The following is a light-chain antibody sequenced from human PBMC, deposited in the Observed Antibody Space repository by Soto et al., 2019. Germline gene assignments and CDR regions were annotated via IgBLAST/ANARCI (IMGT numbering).Light chain of an antibody. CDR2: GNS. CDR3: QSYDSSLSGHWV. Sequence: QSVLTQPPSVSGAPGQRVTISCTGSSSNIGAGYDVHWYQQLPGTAPKLLIYGNSNRPSGVPDRFSGSKSGTSASLAITGRQAEDEADYYCQSYDSSLSGHWVFGGGTKLTVL. J-gene: IGLJ3*02. CDR1: SSNIGAGYD. V-gene: IGLV1-40*01.